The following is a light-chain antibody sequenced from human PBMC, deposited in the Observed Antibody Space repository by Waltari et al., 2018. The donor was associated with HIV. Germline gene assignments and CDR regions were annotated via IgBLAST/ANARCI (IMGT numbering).Light chain of an antibody. V-gene: IGLV3-25*02. Sequence: SSELTQPPSLSASPVQTARINCAGDAFPMNYAYWYQQKPGQAPLLLIYTYTERPSGIPERFSGSSSGTTATLTISGVQAEDEADYYCQSADRTNTLVVVGGGNKLTVL. CDR1: AFPMNY. CDR3: QSADRTNTLVV. CDR2: TYT. J-gene: IGLJ2*01.